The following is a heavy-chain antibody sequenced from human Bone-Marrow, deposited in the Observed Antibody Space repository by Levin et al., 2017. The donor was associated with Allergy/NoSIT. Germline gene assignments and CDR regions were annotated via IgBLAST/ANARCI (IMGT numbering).Heavy chain of an antibody. Sequence: SETLSLTCTVSGGSISSGGYYWSWIRQHPGKGLEWIGYIYYSGSTYYNPSLKSRVTISVDTSKNQFSLKLSSVTAADTAVYYCARLRTAIVVVPAQYYFDYWGQGTLVTVSS. J-gene: IGHJ4*02. CDR2: IYYSGST. V-gene: IGHV4-31*03. D-gene: IGHD2-2*01. CDR1: GGSISSGGYY. CDR3: ARLRTAIVVVPAQYYFDY.